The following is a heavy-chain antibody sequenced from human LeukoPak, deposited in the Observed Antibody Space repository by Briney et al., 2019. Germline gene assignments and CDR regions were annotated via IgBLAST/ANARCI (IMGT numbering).Heavy chain of an antibody. CDR3: ARARGYSYGYHDY. CDR1: GGSFSGYY. CDR2: INHSGST. D-gene: IGHD5-18*01. Sequence: SETLSLTCAVYGGSFSGYYWSWIRQPPGKGQEWIGEINHSGSTNYNPSLKSRVTISVDTSKNQFSLKLSSVTAADTAVYYCARARGYSYGYHDYWGQGTLVTVSS. J-gene: IGHJ4*02. V-gene: IGHV4-34*01.